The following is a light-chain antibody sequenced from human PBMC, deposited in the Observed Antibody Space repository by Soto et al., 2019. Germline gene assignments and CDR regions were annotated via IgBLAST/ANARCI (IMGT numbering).Light chain of an antibody. CDR2: SSY. CDR3: ASWDDNLNGPV. V-gene: IGLV1-44*01. Sequence: QSVLTQPPSVSGTPGQRVTISCSGSSSNIGSNTVNWYQQFPGTAPRLLIYSSYQRPSGVPDRFSGSQSGTSASLAISGLQSEDEADYYCASWDDNLNGPVFGRGTKLTVL. J-gene: IGLJ2*01. CDR1: SSNIGSNT.